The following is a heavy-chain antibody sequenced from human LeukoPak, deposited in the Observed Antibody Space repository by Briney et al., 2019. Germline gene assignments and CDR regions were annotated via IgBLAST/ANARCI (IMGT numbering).Heavy chain of an antibody. V-gene: IGHV4-61*05. D-gene: IGHD4-17*01. CDR2: IYYSGST. Sequence: PSETLSLTCTVSGGSISSSSYYWSWIRQPPGKGLEWIGYIYYSGSTNYNPSLKSRVTISVDTSKNQFSLKLSSVTAADTAVYYCARHRGGYGDYLFNWFDPWGQGTLVTVSS. CDR3: ARHRGGYGDYLFNWFDP. CDR1: GGSISSSSYY. J-gene: IGHJ5*02.